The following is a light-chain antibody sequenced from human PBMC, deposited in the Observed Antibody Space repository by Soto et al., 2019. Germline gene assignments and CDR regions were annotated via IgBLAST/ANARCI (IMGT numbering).Light chain of an antibody. Sequence: EIVLTQSPGTLSLSSGESATLSCRASQRINTNYLAWYQQKPGQAPRLLIYGASRRATGIPDRFSGSGSGTEFTLTITRLEPDDFAVYYCHQYDSSVYTFGQGTKVDIK. CDR3: HQYDSSVYT. V-gene: IGKV3-20*01. J-gene: IGKJ2*01. CDR2: GAS. CDR1: QRINTNY.